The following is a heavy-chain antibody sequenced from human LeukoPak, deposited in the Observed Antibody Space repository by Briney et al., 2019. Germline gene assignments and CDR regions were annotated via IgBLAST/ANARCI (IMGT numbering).Heavy chain of an antibody. J-gene: IGHJ3*02. CDR3: AKGGEWIPPAFDI. Sequence: GGSLRLSCAASGFTFDDYAVHWVRQAPGKGLEWVSGISWNSGSIGYADSVKGRFTISRDNSKNTLYLQMNSLRAEDTAVYYCAKGGEWIPPAFDIWGQGTMVTVSS. V-gene: IGHV3-9*01. D-gene: IGHD5-18*01. CDR1: GFTFDDYA. CDR2: ISWNSGSI.